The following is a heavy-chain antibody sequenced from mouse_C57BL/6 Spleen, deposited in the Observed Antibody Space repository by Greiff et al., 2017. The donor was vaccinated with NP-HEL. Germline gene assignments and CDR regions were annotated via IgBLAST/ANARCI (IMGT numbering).Heavy chain of an antibody. CDR1: GYTFTGYG. J-gene: IGHJ3*01. Sequence: QVQLQQSGAELARPGASVKLSCKASGYTFTGYGISWVKQRPGQGLEWIGEIYPRSGNTYYNEKFKGKAALTADKSSSTAYMELRSLTSEDSAVYFCARRYDGYLAWFPYWGQGTLVTVSA. CDR2: IYPRSGNT. V-gene: IGHV1-81*01. D-gene: IGHD2-3*01. CDR3: ARRYDGYLAWFPY.